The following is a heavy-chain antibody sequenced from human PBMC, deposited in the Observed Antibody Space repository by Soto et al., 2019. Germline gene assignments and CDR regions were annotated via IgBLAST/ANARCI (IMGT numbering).Heavy chain of an antibody. CDR2: IKSKTDGGTT. D-gene: IGHD2-15*01. CDR1: GFTFSNAW. J-gene: IGHJ6*02. CDR3: TTASYCSGGSCYHYYYYGMDV. Sequence: GGSLRLSCAASGFTFSNAWMNWVRQAPGKGLEWVGRIKSKTDGGTTDYAAPVKGRFTISRDDSKNTLYLQMNSLKTEDTAVYYCTTASYCSGGSCYHYYYYGMDVWGQGTTVTVSS. V-gene: IGHV3-15*07.